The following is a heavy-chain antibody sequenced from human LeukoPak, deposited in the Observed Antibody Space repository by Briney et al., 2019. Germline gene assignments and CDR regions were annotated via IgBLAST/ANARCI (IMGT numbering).Heavy chain of an antibody. D-gene: IGHD5-24*01. CDR1: GFTFSSYG. Sequence: GGSLRLSCAASGFTFSSYGMHWVRQAPGKGLEWVAVISYGGSNKYYADSVKGRFTISRDNSKNTLYLQMNSLRAEDTAVYYCAKEKEMATTFYYYYYGMDVWGQGTTVTVSS. V-gene: IGHV3-30*18. CDR2: ISYGGSNK. CDR3: AKEKEMATTFYYYYYGMDV. J-gene: IGHJ6*02.